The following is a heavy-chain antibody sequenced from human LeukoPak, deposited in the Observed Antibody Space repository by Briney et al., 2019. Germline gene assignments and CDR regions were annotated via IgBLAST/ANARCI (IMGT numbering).Heavy chain of an antibody. Sequence: GGSLRLSCAASGFTFNKYAMSRVRQAPGKGLEWVSGISGSGGGPYYADSVKGRFTISRDNSKNTLFLQMNSLRADDTAVYYCARDRDGTGNYPLDYWGQGTLVIVSS. CDR1: GFTFNKYA. V-gene: IGHV3-23*01. J-gene: IGHJ4*02. CDR3: ARDRDGTGNYPLDY. D-gene: IGHD3-10*01. CDR2: ISGSGGGP.